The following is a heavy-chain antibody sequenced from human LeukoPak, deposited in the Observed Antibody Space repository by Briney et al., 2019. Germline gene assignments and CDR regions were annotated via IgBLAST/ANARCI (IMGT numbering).Heavy chain of an antibody. D-gene: IGHD3-22*01. CDR1: GGSFSGYY. V-gene: IGHV4-34*01. CDR2: INHSGST. Sequence: SETLSLTCAVYGGSFSGYYWSWIRQPPGKGLEWIGEINHSGSTNYNPSLKSRVTISVDTSKNQFSLKLSSVTAADTAVYYCARGRGPYGLFRPRVGFDYWGQGTLVTVSS. CDR3: ARGRGPYGLFRPRVGFDY. J-gene: IGHJ4*02.